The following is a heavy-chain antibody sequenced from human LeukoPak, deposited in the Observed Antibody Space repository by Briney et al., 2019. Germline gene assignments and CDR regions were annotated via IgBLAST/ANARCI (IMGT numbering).Heavy chain of an antibody. J-gene: IGHJ5*02. Sequence: SETLSLTCTVSGYSISSGYYWGWIRQPPGKGLEWIGSIYHSGSTYYNPSLKSRVTISVDTSKNQFSLKLSSVTAADTAVYYCAREYCSSTSCLFDPWGQGTLVTVSS. V-gene: IGHV4-38-2*02. CDR3: AREYCSSTSCLFDP. CDR1: GYSISSGYY. CDR2: IYHSGST. D-gene: IGHD2-2*01.